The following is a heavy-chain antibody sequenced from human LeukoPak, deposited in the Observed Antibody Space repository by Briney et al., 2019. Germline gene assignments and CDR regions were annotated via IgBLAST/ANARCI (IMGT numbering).Heavy chain of an antibody. CDR2: IYYSGST. J-gene: IGHJ4*02. D-gene: IGHD3-22*01. CDR1: GDSISSYY. V-gene: IGHV4-59*06. CDR3: AREYYYESSGFFVPYYFDY. Sequence: SETLSLTCTVSGDSISSYYWSWIRQHPGKGLEWIGYIYYSGSTYYNPSLKSRVTMSVDTSKNQFSLKLSSVTAADTAVYYCAREYYYESSGFFVPYYFDYWGQGSLVTVSS.